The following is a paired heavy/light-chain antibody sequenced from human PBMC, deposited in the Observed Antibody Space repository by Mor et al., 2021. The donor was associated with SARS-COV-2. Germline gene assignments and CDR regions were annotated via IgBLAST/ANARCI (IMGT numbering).Heavy chain of an antibody. V-gene: IGHV2-26*01. CDR2: IFSNDEK. CDR3: ARTRLVPAAIAYYYYYGMDV. Sequence: QVTLKESGPVLVKPTETLTLTCTVSGFSLSNARMGVSWIRQPPGKALEWLAHIFSNDEKSYSTSLKSRLTISKDTSKSQVVLTMTNMDPVDTATYYCARTRLVPAAIAYYYYYGMDVWGQGTTVTVSS. J-gene: IGHJ6*02. D-gene: IGHD2-2*01. CDR1: GFSLSNARMG.
Light chain of an antibody. CDR1: QSISSW. J-gene: IGKJ1*01. CDR2: KAS. Sequence: DIQMTQSPSTLSASVGDRVTITCRASQSISSWLAWYQQKPGKAPKLLIYKASSLESGVPSRFSGSGSGTEFTLTISSLQPDDFATYYCQQYNSSTWTFGQGTKVEIK. CDR3: QQYNSSTWT. V-gene: IGKV1-5*03.